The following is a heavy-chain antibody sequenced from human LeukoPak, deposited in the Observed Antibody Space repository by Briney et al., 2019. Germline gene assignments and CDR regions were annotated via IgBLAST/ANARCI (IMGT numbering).Heavy chain of an antibody. CDR3: AVAVGYYYYYMDV. CDR1: GGSISTSNYY. CDR2: IFYSGST. V-gene: IGHV4-39*07. J-gene: IGHJ6*03. D-gene: IGHD6-19*01. Sequence: SETLSLTCTVSGGSISTSNYYWGWIRQPPGKGLEWIGNIFYSGSTYYGPSLKSRLTISLDTSRNQFSLKLNSVTAADTAVYYCAVAVGYYYYYMDVWGKGTTVTVSS.